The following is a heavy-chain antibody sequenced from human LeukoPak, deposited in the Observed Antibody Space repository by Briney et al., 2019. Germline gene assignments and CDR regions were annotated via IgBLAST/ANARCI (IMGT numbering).Heavy chain of an antibody. CDR3: ARPSSGWYVLDY. Sequence: GESLKISCKGSGCSFTSYWISWVRQMPGKGLEWMGRIDPSDSYTNYSPSFQGHVTISADKSISTAYLQWSSLKASDTAMYYCARPSSGWYVLDYCGQGTLVTVSS. V-gene: IGHV5-10-1*01. J-gene: IGHJ4*02. CDR1: GCSFTSYW. CDR2: IDPSDSYT. D-gene: IGHD6-19*01.